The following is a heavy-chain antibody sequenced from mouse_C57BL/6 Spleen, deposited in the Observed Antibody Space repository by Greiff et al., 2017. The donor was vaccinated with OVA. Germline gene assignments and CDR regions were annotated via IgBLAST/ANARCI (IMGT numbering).Heavy chain of an antibody. CDR1: GYTFTDYY. V-gene: IGHV1-26*01. CDR3: ARSGDGLDY. J-gene: IGHJ2*01. D-gene: IGHD2-3*01. Sequence: EVQLQQSGPELVKPGASVKISCKASGYTFTDYYMNWVKQSHGKSLEWIGDINPNNGGTSYNQKFKGKATLTVDKSSSTAYMELRSLTSEDSAVYYCARSGDGLDYWGQGTTLTVSS. CDR2: INPNNGGT.